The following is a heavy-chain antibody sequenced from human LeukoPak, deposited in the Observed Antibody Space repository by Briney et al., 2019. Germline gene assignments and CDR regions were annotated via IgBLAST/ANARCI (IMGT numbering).Heavy chain of an antibody. CDR1: GGSISSGGYY. CDR2: IYYSGST. CDR3: AREVGATTDYYYYYYMDV. V-gene: IGHV4-31*03. J-gene: IGHJ6*03. Sequence: LQTLSLTCTVSGGSISSGGYYWSWIRQHPGKGLEWIGYIYYSGSTYYNPSLKSRVTISVDTSKNQFSLKLSSVTAADTAVYYCAREVGATTDYYYYYYMDVWGKGTTVTVSS. D-gene: IGHD1-26*01.